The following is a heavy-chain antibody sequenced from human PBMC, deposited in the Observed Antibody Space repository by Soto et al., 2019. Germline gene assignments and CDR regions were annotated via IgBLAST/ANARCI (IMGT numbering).Heavy chain of an antibody. Sequence: SETLSLTCTVSGGSISSYYWSWIRQPPGKGLEWIGYIYYSGSTNYNPSLKSRVTISVDTSKNQFSLKLSLLTAADTAVYYCARHVPESHSSSSDWFDPWGQGTLVTVSS. CDR1: GGSISSYY. J-gene: IGHJ5*02. V-gene: IGHV4-59*08. CDR2: IYYSGST. CDR3: ARHVPESHSSSSDWFDP. D-gene: IGHD6-6*01.